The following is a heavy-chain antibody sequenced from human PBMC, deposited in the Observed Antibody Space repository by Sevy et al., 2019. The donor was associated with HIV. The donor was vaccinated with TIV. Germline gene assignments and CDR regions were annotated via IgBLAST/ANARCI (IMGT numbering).Heavy chain of an antibody. CDR3: ARGGTGDTDYYGLDV. V-gene: IGHV3-53*01. Sequence: GGSLRLSCAASGFTVSSNYMSWVRQAPGKGLEWVSVIYSGGSTYYADSVKGRFTISRDNSKNTLYLQMNSLRAEDTALYYCARGGTGDTDYYGLDVWGQGTMVTVSS. CDR2: IYSGGST. J-gene: IGHJ6*02. D-gene: IGHD5-18*01. CDR1: GFTVSSNY.